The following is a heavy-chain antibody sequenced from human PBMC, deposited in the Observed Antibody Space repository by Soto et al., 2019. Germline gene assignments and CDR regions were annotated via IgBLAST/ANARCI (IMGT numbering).Heavy chain of an antibody. Sequence: SETLSLTCTVSGASISNYYWTWVRQPAGKGLEWIGRFYSTRSYVYNSSLRSRVTMSIDTAKSQFFLSLRSVTAADTAVYYCARALNGLDSRDVFHYWGQGILVTVSS. CDR1: GASISNYY. CDR2: FYSTRSY. CDR3: ARALNGLDSRDVFHY. D-gene: IGHD3-22*01. J-gene: IGHJ4*02. V-gene: IGHV4-4*07.